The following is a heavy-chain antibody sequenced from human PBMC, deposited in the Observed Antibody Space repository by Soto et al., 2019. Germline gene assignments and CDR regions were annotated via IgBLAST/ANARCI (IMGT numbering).Heavy chain of an antibody. CDR2: INHSGST. Sequence: SETLSLTCAVYGGSFSGYYWSWIRQPPGKGLEWIGEINHSGSTNYNPSLKSRVTISVDTSKNQFSLKLSSVTAADTAVYYCAGGLVVPAAIGYYYMDVWGKGTTVTVSS. D-gene: IGHD2-2*02. CDR1: GGSFSGYY. J-gene: IGHJ6*03. CDR3: AGGLVVPAAIGYYYMDV. V-gene: IGHV4-34*01.